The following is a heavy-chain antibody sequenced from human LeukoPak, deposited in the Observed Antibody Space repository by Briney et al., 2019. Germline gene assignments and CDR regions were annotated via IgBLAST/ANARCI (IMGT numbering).Heavy chain of an antibody. D-gene: IGHD3-22*01. Sequence: SETLSLICAVSGRFLSSPGYCWAWSRQPPAKGLECIGTIYYSQSTYHNTSLKSRITMSVDTSRNQFSLKLSSVDDAATVVYYCAKAGVRYFDSSGLYAFDFWGQGTTVTVSS. J-gene: IGHJ3*01. CDR3: AKAGVRYFDSSGLYAFDF. V-gene: IGHV4-39*01. CDR2: IYYSQST. CDR1: GRFLSSPGYC.